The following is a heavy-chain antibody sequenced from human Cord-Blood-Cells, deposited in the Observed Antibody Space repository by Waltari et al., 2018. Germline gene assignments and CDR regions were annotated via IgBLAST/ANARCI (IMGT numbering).Heavy chain of an antibody. V-gene: IGHV3-30*04. D-gene: IGHD6-6*01. CDR3: ARELGSSSSAFDI. CDR1: GFTFSSYA. Sequence: QVQLVESGGGVVQPGRSLRLSCAASGFTFSSYAMHWVRQAPGKGLEWVAVISYDGNNKYYADSVKGRFTISRDNSKNTLYLQMNSLRAEDTAVYYCARELGSSSSAFDIWGQGTMVTVSS. J-gene: IGHJ3*02. CDR2: ISYDGNNK.